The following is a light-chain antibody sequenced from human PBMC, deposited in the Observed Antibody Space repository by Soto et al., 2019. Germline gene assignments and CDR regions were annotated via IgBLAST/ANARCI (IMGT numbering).Light chain of an antibody. V-gene: IGKV3-15*01. J-gene: IGKJ4*01. CDR2: DAF. CDR1: QSVNSN. Sequence: EIVMTQSPATLSVSPGEGATLSCRASQSVNSNLAWYQQKPGQAPRLLIYDAFTRATGIPARFSGSGSGTEFTLTISSLQSEDSAVYYCQQYSNWSPRTFGGGTKVEI. CDR3: QQYSNWSPRT.